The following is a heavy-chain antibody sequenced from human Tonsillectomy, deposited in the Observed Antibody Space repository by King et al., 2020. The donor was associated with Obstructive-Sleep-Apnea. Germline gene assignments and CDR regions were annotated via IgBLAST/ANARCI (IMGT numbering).Heavy chain of an antibody. CDR2: IRYDGSDK. J-gene: IGHJ4*02. CDR3: AKDRGYSYGYSDYYFDY. V-gene: IGHV3-30*02. CDR1: GFTFSNYG. Sequence: VQLVESGGGVVQPGGSLRLSCAASGFTFSNYGMHWVRQAPGKGLDWVAFIRYDGSDKYYGDSVKGRFTISRDNSKNTLYLQMNSLRAEDTAVYYCAKDRGYSYGYSDYYFDYWDQGTLVTVSS. D-gene: IGHD5-18*01.